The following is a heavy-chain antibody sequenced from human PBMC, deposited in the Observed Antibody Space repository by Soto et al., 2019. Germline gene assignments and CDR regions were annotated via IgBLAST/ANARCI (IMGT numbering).Heavy chain of an antibody. CDR1: GFSLSTSGMR. CDR3: ARISSSWSNFDY. V-gene: IGHV2-70*04. D-gene: IGHD6-13*01. J-gene: IGHJ4*02. CDR2: IDWDDDK. Sequence: SVPTLVNPTQTLTLTCTFSGFSLSTSGMRVSWIRQPPGKALEWLARIDWDDDKFYSTSLKTRLTISKDTSKNQVVLTMTNMDPVDTATYYCARISSSWSNFDYWGQGTLVTVSS.